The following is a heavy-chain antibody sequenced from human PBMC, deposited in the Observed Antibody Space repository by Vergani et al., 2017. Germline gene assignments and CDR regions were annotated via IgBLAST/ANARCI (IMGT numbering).Heavy chain of an antibody. Sequence: QLQESGPGLVKPSETLSLTCAVSGYSISSGYYWGWIRQPPGKGLEWIGSIYHSGSTYYNPSLKSRVTISVDTSKNQFSLKLSSVTAADTAVYYCARLGYSYGPPGYFDYWGQGTLVTVSS. CDR3: ARLGYSYGPPGYFDY. V-gene: IGHV4-38-2*01. CDR1: GYSISSGYY. J-gene: IGHJ4*02. CDR2: IYHSGST. D-gene: IGHD5-18*01.